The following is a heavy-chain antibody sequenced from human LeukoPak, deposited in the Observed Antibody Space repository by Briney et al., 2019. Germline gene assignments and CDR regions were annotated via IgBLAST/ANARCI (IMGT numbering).Heavy chain of an antibody. V-gene: IGHV1-2*02. D-gene: IGHD3-3*01. CDR2: INPNSGGT. CDR1: GSTFTGYY. J-gene: IGHJ6*02. Sequence: ASVTVSFTASGSTFTGYYMHWVRQAPGPVLGRMGWINPNSGGTNYSQKFQGRVTMTRDTSISTAYMGLSRLRSDDTAVYYCASPSPYYDFWSGFAYYYGMDVWGQGTTVTVSS. CDR3: ASPSPYYDFWSGFAYYYGMDV.